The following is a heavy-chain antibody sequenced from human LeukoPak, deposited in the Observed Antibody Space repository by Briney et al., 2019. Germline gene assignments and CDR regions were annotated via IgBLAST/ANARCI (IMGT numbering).Heavy chain of an antibody. V-gene: IGHV3-48*03. Sequence: GGSLRLSCAASGFDLSTYEMNWVRQAPGKGLEWIADITISGHTKNYAGSVKGRFTISRDNARTSLYLQMNSLRVEDTGVYYCARGDPHADLWGQGTLVTVSS. J-gene: IGHJ5*02. CDR3: ARGDPHADL. CDR2: ITISGHTK. CDR1: GFDLSTYE.